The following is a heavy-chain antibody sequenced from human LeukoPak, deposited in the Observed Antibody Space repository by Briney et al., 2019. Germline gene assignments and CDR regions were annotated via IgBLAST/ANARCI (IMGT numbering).Heavy chain of an antibody. V-gene: IGHV3-7*03. CDR1: AFTFSIYW. Sequence: PGGSLRLSCAASAFTFSIYWMSWVRQAPGKGLEWVAHINHDGGETYYVDSVRGRFTISRDNAKNSLYLQMNSLRVEDTAVYYCARCSGTGTTDYSGQGTLVTVSS. J-gene: IGHJ4*02. D-gene: IGHD1-1*01. CDR3: ARCSGTGTTDY. CDR2: INHDGGET.